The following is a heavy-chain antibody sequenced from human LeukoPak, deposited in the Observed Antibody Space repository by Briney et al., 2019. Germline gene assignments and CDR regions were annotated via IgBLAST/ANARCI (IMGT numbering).Heavy chain of an antibody. Sequence: GGSLRLSCAASGFTFSSYSMNWVRQAPGKGLEWVSYISSSSSTIYYADSVKGRFTISRDNAKNSLYLQMNSLRAEDTAVYYCARGLGGIDYWGQGTLVTVSS. CDR2: ISSSSSTI. D-gene: IGHD5-12*01. CDR1: GFTFSSYS. V-gene: IGHV3-48*04. J-gene: IGHJ4*02. CDR3: ARGLGGIDY.